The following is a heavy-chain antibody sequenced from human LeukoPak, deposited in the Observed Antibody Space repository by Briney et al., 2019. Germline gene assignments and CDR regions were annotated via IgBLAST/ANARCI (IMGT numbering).Heavy chain of an antibody. CDR3: ARAYSGSYLDAFDI. Sequence: SETLSLTCAVSGVSISSDYWWSWVRQPPGKGLEYIGEIHYSGTTNYNPSLKSRVTISLDKSKNQFSLNLNSVTAADTAVFYCARAYSGSYLDAFDIWGQGTMVTVSS. CDR1: GVSISSDYW. V-gene: IGHV4-4*02. J-gene: IGHJ3*02. CDR2: IHYSGTT. D-gene: IGHD1-26*01.